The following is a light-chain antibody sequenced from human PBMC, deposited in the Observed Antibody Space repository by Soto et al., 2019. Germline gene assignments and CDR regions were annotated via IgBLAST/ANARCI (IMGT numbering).Light chain of an antibody. Sequence: PGEIATLFFRASQSVSINLAWYQQNPGQAPRLLIYDASNRATGIPARFSGSGSGTDFTLTISSLEPEDFAVYYCQQRSNWPPLTFGGGTKVDIK. J-gene: IGKJ4*01. CDR2: DAS. V-gene: IGKV3-11*01. CDR1: QSVSIN. CDR3: QQRSNWPPLT.